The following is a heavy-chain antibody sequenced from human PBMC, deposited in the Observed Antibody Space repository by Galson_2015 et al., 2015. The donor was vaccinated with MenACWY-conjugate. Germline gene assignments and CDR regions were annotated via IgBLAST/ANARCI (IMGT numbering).Heavy chain of an antibody. CDR2: ISGSGGST. Sequence: SCKASGGTFSSYAMSWVRQAPGKGLEWVSAISGSGGSTYYADSVKGRFTISRDNSKNTLYLQMNSLRAEDTAVYYCAKRSNLEDDSYGYGFSVWGQGTLVTVSS. CDR1: GGTFSSYA. D-gene: IGHD5-18*01. CDR3: AKRSNLEDDSYGYGFSV. V-gene: IGHV3-23*01. J-gene: IGHJ4*02.